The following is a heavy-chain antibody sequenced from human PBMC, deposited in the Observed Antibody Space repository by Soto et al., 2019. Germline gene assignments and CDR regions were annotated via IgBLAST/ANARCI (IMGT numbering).Heavy chain of an antibody. D-gene: IGHD3-10*01. J-gene: IGHJ4*02. Sequence: EVQLVESGGGLVQPGGSLRLSCAASVFTFSGSWMHWVRQAPGKGLVWVSRINGDGSGTSYADFVKGRFTISRDDAKNTLFLQMNGLRAEDTAVYYCARGIFGSGTANDDWCQGTLVTVSS. V-gene: IGHV3-74*01. CDR3: ARGIFGSGTANDD. CDR1: VFTFSGSW. CDR2: INGDGSGT.